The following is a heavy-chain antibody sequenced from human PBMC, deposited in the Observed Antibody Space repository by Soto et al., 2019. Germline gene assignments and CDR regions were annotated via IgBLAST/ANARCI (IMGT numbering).Heavy chain of an antibody. D-gene: IGHD3-16*01. V-gene: IGHV4-39*01. CDR1: GGSISSSSYY. CDR2: IYYSGST. Sequence: SETLSLTCTVSGGSISSSSYYWGWIRQPPGKGLEWIGSIYYSGSTYYNPSLKSRVTISVDTSKNQFSLKLSSVTAADTAVYYGAGPPRRGGSPLFGMHVGGQGNPVT. CDR3: AGPPRRGGSPLFGMHV. J-gene: IGHJ6*02.